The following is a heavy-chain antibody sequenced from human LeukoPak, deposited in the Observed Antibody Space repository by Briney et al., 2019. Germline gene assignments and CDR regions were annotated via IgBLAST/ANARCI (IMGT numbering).Heavy chain of an antibody. CDR3: ARESTVGPIQTDALDI. CDR2: INSEETVA. V-gene: IGHV3-74*01. D-gene: IGHD1-26*01. J-gene: IGHJ3*02. Sequence: QLGGSLRLSCAASGFTFSTYWMHWVRQAPGKGLVWVSRINSEETVANYADSVRGRFTISRDNAKNTLYLQMNSLGAEDTAVYYCARESTVGPIQTDALDIWGQGAMVTVSS. CDR1: GFTFSTYW.